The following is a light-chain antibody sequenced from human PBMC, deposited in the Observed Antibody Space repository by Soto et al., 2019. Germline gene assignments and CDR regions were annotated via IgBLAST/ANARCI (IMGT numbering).Light chain of an antibody. V-gene: IGLV1-40*01. CDR1: SSNIRAGYA. Sequence: QYVLTQPPSVPGAPGQRVTISCTGSSSNIRAGYAVHWYQQLPGTAPKLLIYGNSNRPSGVTDRFSGSKSGTASSLAIAVLQAEDESDYECQSCDSGLSPLFVGGTKLTVL. CDR3: QSCDSGLSPL. J-gene: IGLJ3*02. CDR2: GNS.